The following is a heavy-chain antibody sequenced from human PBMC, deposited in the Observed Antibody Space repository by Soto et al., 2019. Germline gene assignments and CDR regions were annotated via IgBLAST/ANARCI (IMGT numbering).Heavy chain of an antibody. J-gene: IGHJ6*02. D-gene: IGHD3-22*01. CDR1: GGSLKNYG. V-gene: IGHV1-69*01. CDR3: ARGDATKIVVTTYYGLDV. CDR2: ILPVFGTP. Sequence: QVQVVQSGAEVKKPGSSVKVCCRASGGSLKNYGISWVRQTPGQGLEWMGGILPVFGTPHYAQKFQDRVTITADESTSTVYMEVSSLTSEDTAVYYCARGDATKIVVTTYYGLDVWGQGTTVTVSS.